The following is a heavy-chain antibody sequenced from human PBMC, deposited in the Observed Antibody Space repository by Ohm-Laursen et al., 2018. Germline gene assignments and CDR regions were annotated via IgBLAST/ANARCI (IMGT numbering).Heavy chain of an antibody. CDR2: IYYSGST. CDR1: GGSISSYY. J-gene: IGHJ5*02. CDR3: ARDRADIVPSTWFDP. V-gene: IGHV4-59*01. D-gene: IGHD2-8*01. Sequence: GTLSLTWSVSGGSISSYYWSWIRQPPGKGLEWIGYIYYSGSTNYNPSLKSRVTISVDTSKNQFSLKLSSVTAADTAVYYWARDRADIVPSTWFDPWGQGTLVTVSS.